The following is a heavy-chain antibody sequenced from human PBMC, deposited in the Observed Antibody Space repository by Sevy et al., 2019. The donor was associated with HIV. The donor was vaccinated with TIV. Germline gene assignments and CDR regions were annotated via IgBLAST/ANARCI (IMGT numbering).Heavy chain of an antibody. Sequence: GESLKISCKGSGYTFTSYWIGWVRQMPGKGLEWMGIIYPDDSGTRYSPSFQGQVTISADKSISTAYLQWSSLKASDTAMYYCARHHASYGVTGYYYYYGLDVWGQGTTVTVSS. D-gene: IGHD4-17*01. CDR2: IYPDDSGT. CDR3: ARHHASYGVTGYYYYYGLDV. J-gene: IGHJ6*02. CDR1: GYTFTSYW. V-gene: IGHV5-51*01.